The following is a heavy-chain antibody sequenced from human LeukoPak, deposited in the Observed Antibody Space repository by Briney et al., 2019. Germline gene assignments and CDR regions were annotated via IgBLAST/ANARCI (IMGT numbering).Heavy chain of an antibody. D-gene: IGHD2-15*01. CDR1: GDSVSSNTAA. CDR3: ARESGACSGGSCYWYFDL. J-gene: IGHJ2*01. V-gene: IGHV6-1*01. Sequence: SQTLSLTCAISGDSVSSNTAAWNWIRQSPSRGLEWLGRKYFRSRWYNDCAVSLKSRITINPDTSKNQFSLHLTSVTLEDTAVYYCARESGACSGGSCYWYFDLWGRGTLVTVSS. CDR2: KYFRSRWYN.